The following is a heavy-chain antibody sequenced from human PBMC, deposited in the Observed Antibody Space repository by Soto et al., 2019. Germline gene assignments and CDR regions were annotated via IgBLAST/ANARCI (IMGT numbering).Heavy chain of an antibody. CDR1: GGSISSGDYY. D-gene: IGHD1-1*01. CDR2: IYYSGST. Sequence: TLSLTCTVSGGSISSGDYYWSWIRQPPGKGLEWIGYIYYSGSTYYNPSLKSRVTISVDTSKNQFSLKLSSVTAADTAVYYCARSGTYYYYYYMDVWGKGTTVTVSS. J-gene: IGHJ6*03. V-gene: IGHV4-30-4*01. CDR3: ARSGTYYYYYYMDV.